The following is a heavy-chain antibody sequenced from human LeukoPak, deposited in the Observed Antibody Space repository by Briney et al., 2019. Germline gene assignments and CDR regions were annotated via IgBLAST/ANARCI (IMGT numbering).Heavy chain of an antibody. Sequence: PGGSLRLSCAASGLTFSSYSMNWVRQAPGKGLEWGSPISSSSSYIYYADSVKGRFTVSRDDSRNTVYLQMNSLRADDTAVYYCARDADVRPDFDHWGQGTLVTVSS. J-gene: IGHJ4*02. D-gene: IGHD6-25*01. CDR1: GLTFSSYS. CDR3: ARDADVRPDFDH. CDR2: ISSSSSYI. V-gene: IGHV3-21*01.